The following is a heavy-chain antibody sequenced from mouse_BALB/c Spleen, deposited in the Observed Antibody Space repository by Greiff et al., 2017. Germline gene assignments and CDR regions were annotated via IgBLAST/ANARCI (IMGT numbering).Heavy chain of an antibody. CDR3: AREGYYPLYAMDY. CDR2: IYPGNGDT. Sequence: QVQLQQPGAELVKPGASVKMSCKASGYTFTSYNMHWVKQTPGQGLEWIGAIYPGNGDTSYNQKFKGKATLTADKSSSTAYMQLSSLTSEDSAVYYCAREGYYPLYAMDYWGQGTSVTVSS. V-gene: IGHV1-12*01. CDR1: GYTFTSYN. D-gene: IGHD2-3*01. J-gene: IGHJ4*01.